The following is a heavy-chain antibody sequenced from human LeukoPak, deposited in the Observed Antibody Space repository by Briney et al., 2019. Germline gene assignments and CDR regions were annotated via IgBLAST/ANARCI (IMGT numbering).Heavy chain of an antibody. D-gene: IGHD6-19*01. CDR3: AREVRGEAVAGYYYYYMDV. CDR1: GFAFSSYS. CDR2: ITRSNYI. Sequence: GGSLRLSCAASGFAFSSYSMNWVRQAQGKGLEWVSSITRSNYIYYADSVKGRFTISRDNAKNSLYLQMNSLRAEDTAVYYCAREVRGEAVAGYYYYYMDVWGKGTTVTVSS. J-gene: IGHJ6*03. V-gene: IGHV3-21*06.